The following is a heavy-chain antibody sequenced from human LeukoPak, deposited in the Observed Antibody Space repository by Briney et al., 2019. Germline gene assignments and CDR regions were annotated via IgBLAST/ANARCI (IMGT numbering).Heavy chain of an antibody. J-gene: IGHJ5*02. CDR1: GYTLTELS. Sequence: ASVKVSCKVSGYTLTELSMHWVRQAPGKGLEWMGGFDPEDGETIYAQKFQGRVTMTEDTSTDTAYMELSSLRSEDTAVYYCARDPYDYVWGSYRPNWFDPWGQGTLVTVSS. V-gene: IGHV1-24*01. CDR2: FDPEDGET. D-gene: IGHD3-16*02. CDR3: ARDPYDYVWGSYRPNWFDP.